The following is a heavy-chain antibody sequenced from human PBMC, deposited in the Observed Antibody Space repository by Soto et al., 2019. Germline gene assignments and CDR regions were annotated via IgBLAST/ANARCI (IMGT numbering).Heavy chain of an antibody. CDR2: IYYSRST. CDR1: GGSISSSSYY. CDR3: ARHELESGSLPIFDY. D-gene: IGHD1-26*01. J-gene: IGHJ4*02. V-gene: IGHV4-39*01. Sequence: SETLSLTCTVSGGSISSSSYYWGWIRQPPGKGLEWIGSIYYSRSTYYNPSLKSRVTISVDTSKNQFSLKLSSVTAADTAVYYCARHELESGSLPIFDYWGQGTLVTVSS.